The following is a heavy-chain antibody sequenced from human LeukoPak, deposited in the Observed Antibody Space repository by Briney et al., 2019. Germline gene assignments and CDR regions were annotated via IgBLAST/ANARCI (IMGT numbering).Heavy chain of an antibody. D-gene: IGHD3-9*01. CDR1: GFTFSSYA. V-gene: IGHV3-23*01. CDR3: AKDSETEESYYDILTGPAFDY. Sequence: GGSLRLCCAASGFTFSSYAMSWVRQAPGKGLEWVSAISGSGGSTYYADSVKGRFTISRDNSKNTLYLQMNSLRAEDTAVYYCAKDSETEESYYDILTGPAFDYWGQRTLVTVSS. J-gene: IGHJ4*02. CDR2: ISGSGGST.